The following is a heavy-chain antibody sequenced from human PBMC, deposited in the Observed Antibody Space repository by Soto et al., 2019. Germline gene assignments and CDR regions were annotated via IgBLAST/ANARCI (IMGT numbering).Heavy chain of an antibody. J-gene: IGHJ4*02. Sequence: PGGSLRLSCAASGFTFSSYSMNWVRQAPGKGLEWVSYISSSSSTIYYADSVKGRFTISRDNAKNPLYLQMNSLRDEDTAVYYCARGALYSSSTLWGQGTLVTVSS. CDR2: ISSSSSTI. CDR3: ARGALYSSSTL. D-gene: IGHD6-6*01. CDR1: GFTFSSYS. V-gene: IGHV3-48*02.